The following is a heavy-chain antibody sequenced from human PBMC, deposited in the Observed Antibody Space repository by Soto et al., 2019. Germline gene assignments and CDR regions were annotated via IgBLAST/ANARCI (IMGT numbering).Heavy chain of an antibody. J-gene: IGHJ4*02. CDR3: ARIRYYYDSSGYYLFDY. Sequence: SGPTLVNPTQTLTLTCTFSGFSLSTSGMCVSWIRQPPGKALEWLALIDWDDDKYYSTSLKTRLTISKDTSKNQVVLTMTNMDPVDTATYYCARIRYYYDSSGYYLFDYWGQVTLVTVSS. CDR2: IDWDDDK. CDR1: GFSLSTSGMC. D-gene: IGHD3-22*01. V-gene: IGHV2-70*01.